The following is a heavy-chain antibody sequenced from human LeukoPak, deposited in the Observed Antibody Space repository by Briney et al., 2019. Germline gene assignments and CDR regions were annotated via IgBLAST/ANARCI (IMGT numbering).Heavy chain of an antibody. D-gene: IGHD6-13*01. V-gene: IGHV1-2*02. Sequence: GASVAVSCMASGYTFTDYYMHWVRQAPGQGREGMGLINHNYCGTKYAHKIQSKVTMATDASISTAYMEVSRLRSDDTAVYYWARVRIGQQLDKYYYYAMDVWGQGTTVTVSS. J-gene: IGHJ6*02. CDR3: ARVRIGQQLDKYYYYAMDV. CDR2: INHNYCGT. CDR1: GYTFTDYY.